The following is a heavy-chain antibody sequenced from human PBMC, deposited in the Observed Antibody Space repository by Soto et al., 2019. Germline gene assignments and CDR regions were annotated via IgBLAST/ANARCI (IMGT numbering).Heavy chain of an antibody. V-gene: IGHV3-23*01. D-gene: IGHD6-19*01. CDR3: AKDNLASGWYSDY. CDR1: GSTLSSYA. Sequence: QTWGTMRLPCAASGSTLSSYAMSWVRQAPGKGLEWVSAISGSGGSTYYADSVKGRFTISRDNSKNTLYLQMNSLRAEDTAVYYCAKDNLASGWYSDYWGQGTLVTVSS. J-gene: IGHJ4*02. CDR2: ISGSGGST.